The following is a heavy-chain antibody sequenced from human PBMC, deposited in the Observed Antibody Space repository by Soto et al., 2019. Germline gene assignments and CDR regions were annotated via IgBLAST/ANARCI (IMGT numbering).Heavy chain of an antibody. V-gene: IGHV4-31*03. CDR1: GGSIISGGYY. J-gene: IGHJ4*02. Sequence: SETLSLTCTVSGGSIISGGYYWILIRQHPGKGLEWIGYIYYSGSTYFNPSLKSRVTISVDTSKNQFSLKLSSVTAADTAVYYFARYDYGDYVFFYCGQVTLVTVSS. CDR2: IYYSGST. CDR3: ARYDYGDYVFFY. D-gene: IGHD4-17*01.